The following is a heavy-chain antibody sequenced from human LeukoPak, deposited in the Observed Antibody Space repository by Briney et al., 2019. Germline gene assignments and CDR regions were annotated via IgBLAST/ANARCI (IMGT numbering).Heavy chain of an antibody. J-gene: IGHJ5*02. CDR1: DFTVGTNF. Sequence: GGSLRLSCAASDFTVGTNFMSWVRQTPGKGLEWVSVIHSGGTTFYADSVKGRFTISRDNSKHTLYLQMNSLRAEDTAMYYCVPGHYAGSASWGQGTLVTVSS. D-gene: IGHD2-2*01. CDR2: IHSGGTT. CDR3: VPGHYAGSAS. V-gene: IGHV3-53*01.